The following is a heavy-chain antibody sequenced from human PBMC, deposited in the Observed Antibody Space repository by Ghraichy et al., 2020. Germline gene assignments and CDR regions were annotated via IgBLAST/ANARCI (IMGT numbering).Heavy chain of an antibody. CDR1: GYTFRSYA. Sequence: LSLTCAASGYTFRSYAMSWVREAPGKGLEWVSAISGSGGSTYYADSVKGRFTISRDNSKNTLYLQMNSLRAEDTAVYYCAKVRTIFGVVRYFDYWGQGTLVTCS. V-gene: IGHV3-23*01. CDR2: ISGSGGST. J-gene: IGHJ4*02. D-gene: IGHD3-3*01. CDR3: AKVRTIFGVVRYFDY.